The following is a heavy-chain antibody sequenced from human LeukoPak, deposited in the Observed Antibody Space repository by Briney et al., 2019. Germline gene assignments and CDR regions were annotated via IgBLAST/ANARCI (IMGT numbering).Heavy chain of an antibody. CDR1: GYIFTNSY. Sequence: ASVKVSCKASGYIFTNSYMHWVRQAPGQGLEWMGLINPSGGTTTYAQKFQGRVTMTRDTSTSTVYMELSSLRSEDTAVYYCARDAYNYYYSDYWGQGTLVTVSS. CDR3: ARDAYNYYYSDY. V-gene: IGHV1-46*01. D-gene: IGHD5-24*01. CDR2: INPSGGTT. J-gene: IGHJ4*02.